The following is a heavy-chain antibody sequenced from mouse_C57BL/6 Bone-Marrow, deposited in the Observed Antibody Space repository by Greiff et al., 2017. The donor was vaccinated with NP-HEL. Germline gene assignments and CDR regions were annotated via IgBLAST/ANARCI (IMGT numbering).Heavy chain of an antibody. CDR1: GYTFTDYE. J-gene: IGHJ4*01. CDR3: TRSGPTVVATRNAMDY. D-gene: IGHD1-1*01. Sequence: VQLQQSGAELVRPGASVTLSCKASGYTFTDYEMHWVKQTPVHGLEWIGAIDPETGGTAYNQKFKGKAILTADKSSSTAYMELRSLTSEDSAVYYCTRSGPTVVATRNAMDYWGQGTSVTVSS. V-gene: IGHV1-15*01. CDR2: IDPETGGT.